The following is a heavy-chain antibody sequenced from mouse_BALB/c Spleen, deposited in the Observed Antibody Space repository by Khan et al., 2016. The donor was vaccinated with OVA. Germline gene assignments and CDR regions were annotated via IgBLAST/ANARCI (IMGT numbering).Heavy chain of an antibody. V-gene: IGHV5-6-4*01. CDR3: TGDGGYAHWYFDV. J-gene: IGHJ1*01. D-gene: IGHD1-1*02. CDR2: ISSGSTYP. Sequence: EVELVESGGGLVNPGGSLKLSCAASGFSFSSYTMSWVRQTPEKRLEWVATISSGSTYPYYPDSVKGRFTISRDTAKNTLYLQMSSLTSEDTAMCYCTGDGGYAHWYFDVGGAGTTVTVSS. CDR1: GFSFSSYT.